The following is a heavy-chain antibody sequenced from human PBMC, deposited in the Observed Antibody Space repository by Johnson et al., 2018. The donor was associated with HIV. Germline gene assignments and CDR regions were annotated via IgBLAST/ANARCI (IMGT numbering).Heavy chain of an antibody. CDR1: GFTYSSYA. Sequence: VQLLESGGGLVQPGGSLRLSCVVSGFTYSSYAMHWVRQAPGKGLEWVAVISYDGSNKYYADSVKGRFTISRDNSKNTLYLQMNSLRGEDTAVYYWARGDIGWNDDFAFDMWGQGTMVTVSS. CDR2: ISYDGSNK. J-gene: IGHJ3*02. D-gene: IGHD1-1*01. CDR3: ARGDIGWNDDFAFDM. V-gene: IGHV3-30*04.